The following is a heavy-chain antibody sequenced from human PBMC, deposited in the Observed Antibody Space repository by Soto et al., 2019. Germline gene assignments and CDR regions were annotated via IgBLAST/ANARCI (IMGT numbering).Heavy chain of an antibody. Sequence: QITLKESGPTLVKPTQTLTLTCTFSGFSLTTSGVGVGWIRQPPGKALEWLALIYWDDDKRYSPSLKSTLTLTQDTSTNQVVPTMTNMDPVHTATYFFAHRDGFAEFASWGQGTLVTVSS. CDR1: GFSLTTSGVG. V-gene: IGHV2-5*02. J-gene: IGHJ5*01. D-gene: IGHD2-2*03. CDR2: IYWDDDK. CDR3: AHRDGFAEFAS.